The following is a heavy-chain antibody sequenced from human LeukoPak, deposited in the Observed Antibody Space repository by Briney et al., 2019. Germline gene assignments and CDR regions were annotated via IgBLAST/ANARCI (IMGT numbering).Heavy chain of an antibody. V-gene: IGHV4-4*07. CDR2: IDSSGTT. J-gene: IGHJ4*02. Sequence: PSETLSLTCTVSGVSISGFYWSWLRQPAGKGLEWIGQIDSSGTTKYNPSLKSRVTMSVDTSKNQFSLQLNSVTAADTAVYYCARDSDGADYWGQGTLVTVSS. D-gene: IGHD5-24*01. CDR1: GVSISGFY. CDR3: ARDSDGADY.